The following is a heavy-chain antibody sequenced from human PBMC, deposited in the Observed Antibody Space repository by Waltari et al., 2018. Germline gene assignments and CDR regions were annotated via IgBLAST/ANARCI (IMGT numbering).Heavy chain of an antibody. CDR3: ARGSYSRGFDY. J-gene: IGHJ4*02. V-gene: IGHV4-34*01. CDR1: GASFSGYY. Sequence: QVQLQQGGAGLLKPSETLSLTGAVYGASFSGYYWGWIRQPPGKGLEWIGEINHSGSTNYNPSLKSRVTISVDTSKNQFSLKLSSVTAADTAVYYCARGSYSRGFDYWGQGTLVTVSS. D-gene: IGHD2-15*01. CDR2: INHSGST.